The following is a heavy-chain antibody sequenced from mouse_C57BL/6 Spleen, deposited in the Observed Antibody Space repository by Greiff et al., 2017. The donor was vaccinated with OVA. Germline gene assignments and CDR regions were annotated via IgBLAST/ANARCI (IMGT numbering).Heavy chain of an antibody. Sequence: QVQLQQPGAELVMPGASVKLSCKASGYTFTSYWMHWVKQRPGQGLEWIGEIDPSDSYTNYNQKFKGKSTLTVDKSSSTAYMQLSSLTSEDSAVYYCARLFITTVVSNLDYWGQGTTLTVSS. CDR1: GYTFTSYW. V-gene: IGHV1-69*01. CDR3: ARLFITTVVSNLDY. D-gene: IGHD1-1*01. CDR2: IDPSDSYT. J-gene: IGHJ2*01.